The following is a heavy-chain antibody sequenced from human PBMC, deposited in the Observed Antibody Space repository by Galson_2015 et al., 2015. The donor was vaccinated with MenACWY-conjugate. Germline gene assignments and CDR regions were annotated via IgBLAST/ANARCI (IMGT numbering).Heavy chain of an antibody. Sequence: CAISGDSVSTNSAAWNWIRQSPSRGLEWLGRTYYKSKWYTDYAASVRGRTTIIPDTSKSLISLQLSSLTPEDTSIYYCAREAMFSINFYAIDSGGPGTLVTVSS. J-gene: IGHJ4*02. CDR3: AREAMFSINFYAIDS. CDR2: TYYKSKWYT. V-gene: IGHV6-1*01. CDR1: GDSVSTNSAA. D-gene: IGHD2/OR15-2a*01.